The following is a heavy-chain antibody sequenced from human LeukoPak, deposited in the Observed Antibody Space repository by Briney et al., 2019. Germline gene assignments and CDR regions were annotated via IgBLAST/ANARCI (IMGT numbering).Heavy chain of an antibody. Sequence: ASVKVSCKASGYTFTSYGISWVRQAPGQGLEWMGWISAYNGNTNYAQKLQGRVTMTTDTSTSTAYMELRSLRSDDTAVYYCARADHDPSFGDNDAFDIWGQGTMVTVSS. V-gene: IGHV1-18*01. CDR3: ARADHDPSFGDNDAFDI. J-gene: IGHJ3*02. CDR1: GYTFTSYG. CDR2: ISAYNGNT. D-gene: IGHD3-3*01.